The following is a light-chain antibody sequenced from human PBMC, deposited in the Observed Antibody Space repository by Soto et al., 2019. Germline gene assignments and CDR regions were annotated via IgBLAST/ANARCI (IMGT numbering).Light chain of an antibody. CDR2: EGT. J-gene: IGLJ1*01. CDR1: SSNVGSYNL. CDR3: FSYAGNSVYV. V-gene: IGLV2-23*01. Sequence: QSVLTRPASVSGSAGRSITISCTGTSSNVGSYNLVSWFQHLPGKVPKLMIYEGTKRPSGVSDRFSGSKSGNTASLTISGLQAEDEADYYCFSYAGNSVYVFGTGTKVTVL.